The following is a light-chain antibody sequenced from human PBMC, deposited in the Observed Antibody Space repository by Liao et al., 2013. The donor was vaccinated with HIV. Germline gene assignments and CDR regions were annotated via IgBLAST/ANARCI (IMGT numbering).Light chain of an antibody. CDR1: KLGDKY. V-gene: IGLV3-1*01. CDR2: QDS. J-gene: IGLJ1*01. Sequence: SYELTQPPSVSVSPGQTASITCSGDKLGDKYACWYQQKPGQSPVLLIYQDSKRPSGIPERFSGSNSGNTATLTISRVEAGDEADYYCHVWDSATDHYVFGTGTKVTVL. CDR3: HVWDSATDHYV.